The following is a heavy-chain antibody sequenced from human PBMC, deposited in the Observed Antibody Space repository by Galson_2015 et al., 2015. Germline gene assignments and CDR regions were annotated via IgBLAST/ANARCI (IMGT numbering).Heavy chain of an antibody. D-gene: IGHD6-19*01. CDR3: ARGGGSGWYWYFDL. CDR1: GFTFSNYW. V-gene: IGHV3-74*01. CDR2: ISSDGSTT. Sequence: SLRLSCAASGFTFSNYWMHWVRQAPGKGLMWVSRISSDGSTTTFADSVKGRFTISRDNDKNTLFLQMNSLRPEDTAVYYCARGGGSGWYWYFDLWGRGTLVTVSS. J-gene: IGHJ2*01.